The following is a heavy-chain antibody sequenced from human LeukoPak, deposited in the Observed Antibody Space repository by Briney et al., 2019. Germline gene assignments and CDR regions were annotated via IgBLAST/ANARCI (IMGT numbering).Heavy chain of an antibody. CDR3: ANFQYSGYDYYSDY. Sequence: GGSLRLSCAASGLTFSSYSMNWVRQAPGKGLEWVSSISSSSSYIYYADSVKGRFTISRDNAKNSLYLQMNSLRAENTAVYYCANFQYSGYDYYSDYLGQGTLVTVSS. V-gene: IGHV3-21*01. CDR1: GLTFSSYS. CDR2: ISSSSSYI. D-gene: IGHD5-12*01. J-gene: IGHJ4*02.